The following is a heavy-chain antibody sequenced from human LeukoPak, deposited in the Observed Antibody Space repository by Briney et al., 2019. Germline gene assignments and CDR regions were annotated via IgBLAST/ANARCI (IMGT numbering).Heavy chain of an antibody. CDR3: ARVGALITIFGVVSD. J-gene: IGHJ4*02. CDR2: IYYSGST. D-gene: IGHD3-3*01. CDR1: GGSISSGDYY. Sequence: SQTLSLTCTVSGGSISSGDYYWSWIRQPPGTGLEWIGYIYYSGSTYYNPSLKSRVTISVDTSKNQFSLKLSSVTAADTAVYYCARVGALITIFGVVSDWGQGTLVTVSS. V-gene: IGHV4-30-4*01.